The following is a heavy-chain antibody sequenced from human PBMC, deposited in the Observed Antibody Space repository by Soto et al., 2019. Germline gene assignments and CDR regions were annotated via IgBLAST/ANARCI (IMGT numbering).Heavy chain of an antibody. CDR2: ISWNSAII. D-gene: IGHD3-22*01. Sequence: EVQLEESGGGLVQAGRSLRLSCAASRFTFDDYALHWVRQAPGKGLEWVSGISWNSAIISYADSVKGRFSITRDNAKKYVYLQMDSLSTEDTALYYCVKDFGYYYDYAFDVWGQGTMLTVSP. J-gene: IGHJ3*01. CDR1: RFTFDDYA. V-gene: IGHV3-9*01. CDR3: VKDFGYYYDYAFDV.